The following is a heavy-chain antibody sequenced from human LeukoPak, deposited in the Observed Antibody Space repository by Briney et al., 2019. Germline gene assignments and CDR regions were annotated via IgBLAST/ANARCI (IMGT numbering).Heavy chain of an antibody. J-gene: IGHJ5*02. V-gene: IGHV3-53*04. Sequence: GGSLRLSRAASGFTVSNNYMSWVRQAPGKGLEWVSIIYSGGSTYYADSVKGRFTISRNNSKNTLYLQMDSLRTDDTAFYYCARGLQQQLGWFDPWGQGTLVTVSS. CDR1: GFTVSNNY. CDR3: ARGLQQQLGWFDP. CDR2: IYSGGST. D-gene: IGHD6-13*01.